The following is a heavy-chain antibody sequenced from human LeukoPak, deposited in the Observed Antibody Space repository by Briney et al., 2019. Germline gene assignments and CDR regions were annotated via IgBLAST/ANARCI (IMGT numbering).Heavy chain of an antibody. D-gene: IGHD5-18*01. CDR1: GGSISSYY. V-gene: IGHV4-59*01. Sequence: SETLSLTCTVSGGSISSYYWSWLRQPPGKGLEGIGYIYYSGSTNYNPSLKSRVTISVDTSKNQFSLKLSSVTAADTAVYYCARGGYSYGSYYFDYWGQGTLVTVSS. CDR3: ARGGYSYGSYYFDY. CDR2: IYYSGST. J-gene: IGHJ4*02.